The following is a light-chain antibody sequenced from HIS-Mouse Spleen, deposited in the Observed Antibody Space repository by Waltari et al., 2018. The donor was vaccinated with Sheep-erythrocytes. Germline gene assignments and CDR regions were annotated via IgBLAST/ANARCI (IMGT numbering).Light chain of an antibody. J-gene: IGKJ1*01. CDR1: QGISSA. CDR3: QQFNNYPRT. Sequence: AIQLTQSLSSLSPSVGDRVTITCRASQGISSALAWYQQKPGKAPKLLIYDASSLESGVPSRFSGSGSGTDFTLTISSLQPEDFATYYCQQFNNYPRTFGQGTKVEIK. CDR2: DAS. V-gene: IGKV1D-13*01.